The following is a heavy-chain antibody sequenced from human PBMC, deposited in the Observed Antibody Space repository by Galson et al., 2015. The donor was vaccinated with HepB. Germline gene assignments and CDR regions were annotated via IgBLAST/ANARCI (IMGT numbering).Heavy chain of an antibody. J-gene: IGHJ4*02. CDR1: GFTFSSYG. V-gene: IGHV3-30*18. D-gene: IGHD3-10*01. Sequence: SLRLSCAGSGFTFSSYGMHWVRQAPGKGLEWVAVISYDGRNNNYADSVKGRFTISRDNSKDTLYLQLNSLRSEDTAVYYCVKDRHLDFYGSGSSLGSWGQGTLVTVSS. CDR2: ISYDGRNN. CDR3: VKDRHLDFYGSGSSLGS.